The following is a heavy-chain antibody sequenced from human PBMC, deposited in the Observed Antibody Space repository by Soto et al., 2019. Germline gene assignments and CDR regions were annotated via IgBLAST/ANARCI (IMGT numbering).Heavy chain of an antibody. CDR1: GGSISSGDYY. Sequence: LSLTCTVSGGSISSGDYYWSWIRQPPGKGLEWIGYIYYSGSTYYNPSLKSRVTISVDTSKNQFSLKLSSVTAADTAVYYCARFVVVPVAKFDYWGQGTLVNVSS. CDR2: IYYSGST. D-gene: IGHD2-2*01. V-gene: IGHV4-30-4*01. CDR3: ARFVVVPVAKFDY. J-gene: IGHJ4*02.